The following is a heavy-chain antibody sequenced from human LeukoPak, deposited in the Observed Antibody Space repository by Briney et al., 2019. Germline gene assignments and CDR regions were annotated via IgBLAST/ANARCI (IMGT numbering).Heavy chain of an antibody. Sequence: SETLSLTCTVSGGSISSYYWSWIRQPPGKGLEWIGYIYYSGSTNYNPSLKGRVTMSVDTSKNQFSLKLSSVTAADTAVYYCARHVDTNWFDPWGQGTLVTVSS. V-gene: IGHV4-59*08. CDR1: GGSISSYY. D-gene: IGHD3-9*01. CDR3: ARHVDTNWFDP. CDR2: IYYSGST. J-gene: IGHJ5*02.